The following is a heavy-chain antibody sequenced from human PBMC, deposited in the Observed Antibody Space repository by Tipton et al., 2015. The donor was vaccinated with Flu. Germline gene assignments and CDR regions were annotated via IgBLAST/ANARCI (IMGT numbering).Heavy chain of an antibody. V-gene: IGHV4-31*03. CDR3: ARVAGYSGSYRDAFDI. CDR1: GGSISSGGYY. Sequence: TLSLTCTVSGGSISSGGYYWSWIRQHPGKGLEWIGYIYYSGSTYYNPSLKSRVTISVDTSKNQFSLKLSSVTAADTAVYYCARVAGYSGSYRDAFDIWGQGTMVTVSS. J-gene: IGHJ3*02. CDR2: IYYSGST. D-gene: IGHD1-26*01.